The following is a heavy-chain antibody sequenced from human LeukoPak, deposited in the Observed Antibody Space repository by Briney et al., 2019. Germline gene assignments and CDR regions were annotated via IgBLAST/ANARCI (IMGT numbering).Heavy chain of an antibody. J-gene: IGHJ4*02. CDR3: ARVTGYMIEDYFDY. CDR2: IYYSGST. CDR1: GGSISSYY. V-gene: IGHV4-59*01. D-gene: IGHD3-22*01. Sequence: SETLSLTCTVSGGSISSYYWNWIRQPPGKGLEWIGYIYYSGSTNYNPSLKSRVTISVDTSKNQFSLRLSSVTAADTAVYYCARVTGYMIEDYFDYWGQGTLVTVSS.